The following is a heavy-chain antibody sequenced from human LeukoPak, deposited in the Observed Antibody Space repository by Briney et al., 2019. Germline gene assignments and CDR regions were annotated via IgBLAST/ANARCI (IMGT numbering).Heavy chain of an antibody. CDR2: ISSSSSYI. CDR1: GFTFSSYS. V-gene: IGHV3-21*01. J-gene: IGHJ6*02. CDR3: ARDMYSSGLYYYCGMDV. D-gene: IGHD6-19*01. Sequence: GGSLRLSCAASGFTFSSYSMNWVRQAPGKGLEWVSSISSSSSYIYYADSVKGRFTISRDNAKNSLYLQMNSLRAEDTAVYYCARDMYSSGLYYYCGMDVWGQGTTVTVSS.